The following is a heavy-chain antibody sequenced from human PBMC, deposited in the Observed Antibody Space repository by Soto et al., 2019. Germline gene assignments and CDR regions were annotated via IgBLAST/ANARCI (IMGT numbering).Heavy chain of an antibody. Sequence: HPGGSLRLSCAASGFTFSSYVIYWVRQAPGKGLECVALISHDGSKKHYADSVKGRFTISRDYSNDTFYLQMNSLRDEDTAVFHCVASGLSFDYWGQGTLVTVSS. V-gene: IGHV3-30-3*01. D-gene: IGHD3-16*02. CDR2: ISHDGSKK. CDR1: GFTFSSYV. J-gene: IGHJ4*02. CDR3: VASGLSFDY.